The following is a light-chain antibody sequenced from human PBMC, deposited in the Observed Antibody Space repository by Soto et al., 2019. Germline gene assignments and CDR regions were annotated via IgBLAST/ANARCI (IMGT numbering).Light chain of an antibody. Sequence: IRVSLSPSSLSATVRDRVTITCRASQGIRKDLSWYQQKPGKAPKLLVYAASNLQSGVPSRFSGSGSGTEFTLTISSLQPDDFATYYCQQYTSYSVTFGQGTKVDIK. CDR2: AAS. CDR1: QGIRKD. CDR3: QQYTSYSVT. J-gene: IGKJ1*01. V-gene: IGKV1-17*01.